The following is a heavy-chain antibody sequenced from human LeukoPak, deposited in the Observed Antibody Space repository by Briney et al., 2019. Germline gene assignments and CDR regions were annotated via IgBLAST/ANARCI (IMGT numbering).Heavy chain of an antibody. CDR2: TYYRSKWYN. CDR1: GDSVSSNSAA. J-gene: IGHJ3*02. CDR3: ARDRWLQTPRPNRAFDI. D-gene: IGHD5-24*01. Sequence: SQTLSLTCAISGDSVSSNSAAWDWIRQSPSRGLEWLGRTYYRSKWYNDYAVSVKSRITINPDTSKNQFSLQLNSVTPEDTAVYYCARDRWLQTPRPNRAFDIWGQGTMVTVSS. V-gene: IGHV6-1*01.